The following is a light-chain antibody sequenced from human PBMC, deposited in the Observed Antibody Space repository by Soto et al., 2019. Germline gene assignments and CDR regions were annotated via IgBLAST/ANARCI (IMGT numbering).Light chain of an antibody. J-gene: IGKJ2*03. CDR2: SAS. V-gene: IGKV1-39*01. Sequence: DIQMTQSPSSVSASLGDTVTITCRASQDINVYLNWYQQKPGEVPKLLIYSASTLYSGVPSRFTGSGSETAFTLTIRSLQPADYATYYCQHAYVAPYSFGQRTKVDI. CDR3: QHAYVAPYS. CDR1: QDINVY.